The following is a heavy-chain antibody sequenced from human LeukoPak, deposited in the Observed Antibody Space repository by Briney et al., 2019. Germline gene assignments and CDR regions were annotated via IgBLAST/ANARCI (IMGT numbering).Heavy chain of an antibody. CDR1: GFTFSSYW. CDR2: ISSSSSYT. V-gene: IGHV3-21*05. CDR3: ARVSRGYSYGGTDAFDI. J-gene: IGHJ3*02. Sequence: GGSLRLSCAASGFTFSSYWMNWVRQAPGKGLEWVSYISSSSSYTNYADSVKGRFTISRDNAKNSLYLQMNSLRAEDTAVYYCARVSRGYSYGGTDAFDIWGQGTMVTVSS. D-gene: IGHD5-18*01.